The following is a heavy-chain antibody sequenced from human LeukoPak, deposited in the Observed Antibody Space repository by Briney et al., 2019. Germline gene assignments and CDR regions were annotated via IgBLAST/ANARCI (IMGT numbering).Heavy chain of an antibody. CDR3: ARDRSLPFHYCGGDCYVNYYMDV. CDR2: INPSGGST. J-gene: IGHJ6*03. D-gene: IGHD2-21*01. Sequence: ASVKVSCKASGYTFTSYYMHWVRQAPGQGLEWMGIINPSGGSTSYAQKFQGRVTMTRDTSTSTVYMELSSLRSEDTAVYFCARDRSLPFHYCGGDCYVNYYMDVWGKGTTVTVSS. CDR1: GYTFTSYY. V-gene: IGHV1-46*01.